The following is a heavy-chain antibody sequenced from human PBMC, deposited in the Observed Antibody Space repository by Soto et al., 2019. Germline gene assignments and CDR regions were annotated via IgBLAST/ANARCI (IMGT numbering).Heavy chain of an antibody. V-gene: IGHV4-59*01. J-gene: IGHJ4*02. CDR2: IYYSGST. CDR3: ARGKSGYQLLYYFDY. D-gene: IGHD2-2*01. CDR1: GGSISSYY. Sequence: SETLSLTCTVSGGSISSYYWSWIRQPPGKGLEWIGYIYYSGSTNYNPSLKSRVTISVDTSKNQFSLKLSSVTAADTAVYYCARGKSGYQLLYYFDYWGQGTLVTVSS.